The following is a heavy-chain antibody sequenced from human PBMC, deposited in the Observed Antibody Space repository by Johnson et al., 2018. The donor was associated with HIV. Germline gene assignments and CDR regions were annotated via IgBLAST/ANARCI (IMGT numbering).Heavy chain of an antibody. CDR3: ARENVDTAMADAFDI. Sequence: VQLVESGGAVVQPGGSLRLSCAASGFTFSSYWMSWVRQAPGKGLEWVANIKQDGSEKYYVDSVKGRFTISRDNAKNSLYLQMNSLRAEDTAVYYCARENVDTAMADAFDIWGQGTMVTVSS. V-gene: IGHV3-7*01. CDR2: IKQDGSEK. D-gene: IGHD5-18*01. J-gene: IGHJ3*02. CDR1: GFTFSSYW.